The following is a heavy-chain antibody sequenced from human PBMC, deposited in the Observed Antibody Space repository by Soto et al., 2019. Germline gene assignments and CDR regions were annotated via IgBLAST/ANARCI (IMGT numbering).Heavy chain of an antibody. CDR2: LNPGGDTT. CDR1: GYTFTSYH. CDR3: IRGGTIVGSIAPFAY. J-gene: IGHJ4*02. V-gene: IGHV1-46*03. Sequence: QVQLVQSGAEVTKPGASVKVSCKASGYTFTSYHMHWVRQAPGQGLEWMGTLNPGGDTTAHAPKLQGRVAMTRDTSTSTGYMEVTSRRSEDTAVYYCIRGGTIVGSIAPFAYWGQGTLVTVSS. D-gene: IGHD1-26*01.